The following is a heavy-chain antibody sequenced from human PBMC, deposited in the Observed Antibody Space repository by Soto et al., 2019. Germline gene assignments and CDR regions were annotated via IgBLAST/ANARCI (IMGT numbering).Heavy chain of an antibody. CDR2: IIPIFGTA. D-gene: IGHD6-13*01. V-gene: IGHV1-69*13. CDR1: GGTFSSYA. Sequence: ASVKVSCKASGGTFSSYAISWVRQAPGQGLEWMGGIIPIFGTANYAQKFQGRVTITADESTSTAYMELSSLRSEDTAVYYCARAYIAAAVTEKYGMDVWGQGTTVTVS. CDR3: ARAYIAAAVTEKYGMDV. J-gene: IGHJ6*02.